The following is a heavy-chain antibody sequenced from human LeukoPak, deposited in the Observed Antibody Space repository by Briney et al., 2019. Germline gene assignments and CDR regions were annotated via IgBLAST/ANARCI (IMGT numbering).Heavy chain of an antibody. Sequence: GSLRLSCAASGFTFSSFGMNWVRQAPGKGLEWVAVISYDGSNEYYADSVKGRFTISRDNSKNTLYLQMNSLRAEDTAVYYCTKDRSGSYYTPGDYWGQGTLVTVSS. D-gene: IGHD3-10*01. V-gene: IGHV3-30*18. CDR3: TKDRSGSYYTPGDY. J-gene: IGHJ4*02. CDR1: GFTFSSFG. CDR2: ISYDGSNE.